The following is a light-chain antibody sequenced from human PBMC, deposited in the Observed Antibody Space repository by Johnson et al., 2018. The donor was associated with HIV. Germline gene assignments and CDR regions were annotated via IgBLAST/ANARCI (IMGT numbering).Light chain of an antibody. J-gene: IGLJ1*01. V-gene: IGLV1-51*02. CDR1: SSNIGNNY. Sequence: QSVLTQPPSVSAAPGQKVTISCSGSSSNIGNNYVSWYQQLPGTAPKLLMYENNKRPSGIPDRFSGSKSGTSATLGLTGLQTGDEADYYCGTWDTSLSAGGVFGTGTKVTVL. CDR2: ENN. CDR3: GTWDTSLSAGGV.